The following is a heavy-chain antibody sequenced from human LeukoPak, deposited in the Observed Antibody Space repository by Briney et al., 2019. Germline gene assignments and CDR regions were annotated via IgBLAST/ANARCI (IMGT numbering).Heavy chain of an antibody. CDR1: GFPFNTYA. Sequence: PGGSLRLSCSASGFPFNTYAIHWVRQAPGKGLEYVAGISSNGDNTDFADSAKGRFTISRDNSKSTLFLQMNSLRAEGTAVYSCTRDSALLGVAFDLWGQGTVVTVSS. V-gene: IGHV3-64D*06. D-gene: IGHD2-15*01. J-gene: IGHJ3*01. CDR3: TRDSALLGVAFDL. CDR2: ISSNGDNT.